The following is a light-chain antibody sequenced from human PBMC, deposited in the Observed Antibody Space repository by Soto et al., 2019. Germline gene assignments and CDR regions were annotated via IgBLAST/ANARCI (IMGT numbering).Light chain of an antibody. J-gene: IGLJ2*01. CDR2: DVS. CDR1: SSDVGGYKY. CDR3: CSYAGSYTRV. V-gene: IGLV2-11*01. Sequence: QSALTQPRSVSGSPGQSVTISCTGTSSDVGGYKYVSWYQQHPGKAPKLMIYDVSKRPSGVPDRFSGSKSGNTASLTISGLQAEDEADYYCCSYAGSYTRVFGGGTKPTVL.